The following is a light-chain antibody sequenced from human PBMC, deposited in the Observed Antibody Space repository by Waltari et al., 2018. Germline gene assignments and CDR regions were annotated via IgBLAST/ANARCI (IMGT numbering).Light chain of an antibody. CDR2: DVS. V-gene: IGLV2-11*01. Sequence: QSALTQPRSVSGSPGQSVTISCTGTSSDVGGYNYVSWYQQHQGKAPNLMIYDVSKRPSGVPDRFSGSKSGNPASLTISGLQAEDEADYYCCSYAGSYTFPYVFGPGTKVTVL. CDR3: CSYAGSYTFPYV. CDR1: SSDVGGYNY. J-gene: IGLJ1*01.